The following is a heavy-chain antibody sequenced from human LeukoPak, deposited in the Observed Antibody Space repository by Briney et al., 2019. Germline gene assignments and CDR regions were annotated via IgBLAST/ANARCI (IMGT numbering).Heavy chain of an antibody. D-gene: IGHD3-10*01. CDR2: INSDGSST. V-gene: IGHV3-74*01. CDR3: ARVRGESPRWFDP. J-gene: IGHJ5*02. CDR1: GFTFSSYA. Sequence: PGESLRLSCAASGFTFSSYAMHWVRQAPGKGLVWVSRINSDGSSTNYADSVKGRFTISRDNAKNTLYLQMNSLRAEDTAVYYCARVRGESPRWFDPWGQGTLVTVSS.